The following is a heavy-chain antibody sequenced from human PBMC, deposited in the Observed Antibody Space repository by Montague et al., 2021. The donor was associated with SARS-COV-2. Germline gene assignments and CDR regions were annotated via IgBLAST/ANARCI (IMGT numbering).Heavy chain of an antibody. Sequence: SETLSLTCIVSGGSVSSGSYYWSWIRQPPGKGLEWIGYIYYSGSTNYNPSLKSRVTISVDTSKKQFSLKLSSVTAADTAVYYCARGVYGLTETTDAFDIWGQGTIVSVSS. CDR3: ARGVYGLTETTDAFDI. CDR2: IYYSGST. J-gene: IGHJ3*02. CDR1: GGSVSSGSYY. V-gene: IGHV4-61*01. D-gene: IGHD1-14*01.